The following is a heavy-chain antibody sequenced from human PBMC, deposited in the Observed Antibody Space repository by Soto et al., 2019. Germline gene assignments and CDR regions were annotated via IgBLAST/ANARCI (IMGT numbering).Heavy chain of an antibody. CDR2: IYHSGST. V-gene: IGHV4-4*02. CDR1: GGSISSSNW. J-gene: IGHJ3*02. Sequence: SETLSLTCAVSGGSISSSNWWSWVRRPPGKGLEWIGEIYHSGSTNYNPSLKSRVTISVDKSKNQFSLKLSSVTAADTAVYYCASGKGSSRAFDIWGQGTMVTVSS. CDR3: ASGKGSSRAFDI. D-gene: IGHD1-26*01.